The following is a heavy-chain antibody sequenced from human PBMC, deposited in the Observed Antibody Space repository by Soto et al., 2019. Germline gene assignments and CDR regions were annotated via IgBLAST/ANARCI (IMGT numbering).Heavy chain of an antibody. V-gene: IGHV3-72*01. CDR2: TRNKANSYTT. CDR3: ARGGYCSSTSCYTDYYGMDV. J-gene: IGHJ6*02. CDR1: GFTFSDHY. Sequence: GGSLRLSCAASGFTFSDHYMDWVRQAPGKGLEWVGRTRNKANSYTTEYAASVKGRFTISRDDSKNSLYLQMNSLKTEDTAVYYCARGGYCSSTSCYTDYYGMDVWGQGTTVTSP. D-gene: IGHD2-2*02.